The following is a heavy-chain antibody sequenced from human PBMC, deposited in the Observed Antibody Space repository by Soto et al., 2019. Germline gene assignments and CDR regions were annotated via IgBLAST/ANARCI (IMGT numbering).Heavy chain of an antibody. J-gene: IGHJ4*02. CDR3: AREDTRHFDY. Sequence: QVQLVQSGAEVKKPGASVKVSCKASGYTFTSYYMHWVRQAPGQGLEWMGIINPSGGSTSYAQKYQDRVTMNRDTSTSTVYMELSSLRSEVTAVYYCAREDTRHFDYGGQGTLVTVSS. CDR1: GYTFTSYY. V-gene: IGHV1-46*03. CDR2: INPSGGST.